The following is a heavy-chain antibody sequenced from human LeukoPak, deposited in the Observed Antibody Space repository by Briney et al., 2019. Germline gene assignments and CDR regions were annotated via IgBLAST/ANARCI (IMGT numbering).Heavy chain of an antibody. V-gene: IGHV3-11*01. CDR3: AKERQWLGYFQH. Sequence: GGSLRLSCAASGFTFSDYYMSWIRQAPGKGLEWVSYISSGGSTYYADSVKGRFTISRDNSKNTLYLQMNSLRAEDTAVYYCAKERQWLGYFQHWGQGTLVTVSS. J-gene: IGHJ1*01. CDR1: GFTFSDYY. CDR2: ISSGGST. D-gene: IGHD6-19*01.